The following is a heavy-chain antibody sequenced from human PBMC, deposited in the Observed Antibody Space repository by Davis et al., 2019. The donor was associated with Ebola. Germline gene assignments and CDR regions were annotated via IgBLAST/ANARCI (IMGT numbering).Heavy chain of an antibody. J-gene: IGHJ5*02. V-gene: IGHV3-33*01. CDR1: GFTFSSYG. Sequence: SLNISCAASGFTFSSYGMHWVRQAPGKGLAWVAVIWYDGSNKYYADSVKGRFTISRDNSKNPLYLQMNSLRAEDTAVYYCARDAGVGNWFDPWGQGTLVTVSS. CDR2: IWYDGSNK. CDR3: ARDAGVGNWFDP.